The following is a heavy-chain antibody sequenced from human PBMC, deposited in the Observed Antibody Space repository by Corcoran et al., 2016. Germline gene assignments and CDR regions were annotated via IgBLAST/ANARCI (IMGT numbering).Heavy chain of an antibody. Sequence: QVQMQESGPGLVKHSETLSLTCTVSGDSIRDYYWSWIRQPAGNGLDWIGRIHGRGSTTYNPSLRSRVTMSVDTSKNQFSLNLNSVTAADTAVYYCARWGSSGWHYWGQGILVTVSS. D-gene: IGHD6-19*01. CDR1: GDSIRDYY. CDR3: ARWGSSGWHY. CDR2: IHGRGST. J-gene: IGHJ4*02. V-gene: IGHV4-4*07.